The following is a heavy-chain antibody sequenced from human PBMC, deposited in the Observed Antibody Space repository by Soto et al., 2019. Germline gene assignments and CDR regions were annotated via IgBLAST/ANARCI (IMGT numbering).Heavy chain of an antibody. CDR3: ARTTSSGYRRSHYYYYYGMDV. J-gene: IGHJ6*02. CDR2: ISAYNGNT. D-gene: IGHD5-12*01. V-gene: IGHV1-18*01. Sequence: QVQLVQSGAEVKKPGASVKVSCKASGYTFTSYGISWVRQAPGQGLEWMGWISAYNGNTNYAQKLQGRVTMTTDTSTXXAXMXLRSLRSDDTAVYYCARTTSSGYRRSHYYYYYGMDVWGQGTTVTVSS. CDR1: GYTFTSYG.